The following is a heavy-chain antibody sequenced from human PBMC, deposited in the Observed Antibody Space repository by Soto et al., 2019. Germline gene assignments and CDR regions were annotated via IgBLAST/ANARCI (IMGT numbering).Heavy chain of an antibody. J-gene: IGHJ4*02. CDR2: VYPGDSAT. Sequence: EVQLVQSGAEVKKPGESLKISCKGSGYSFTDYWIGWVRQMPGKGLEWMAIVYPGDSATRFNPSFQDQVTMSADKSITTAYLQGSSLGASDTAMYYCVKGGRYGSGPRHFDHWGQGTLVTVSS. CDR3: VKGGRYGSGPRHFDH. V-gene: IGHV5-51*03. CDR1: GYSFTDYW. D-gene: IGHD3-10*01.